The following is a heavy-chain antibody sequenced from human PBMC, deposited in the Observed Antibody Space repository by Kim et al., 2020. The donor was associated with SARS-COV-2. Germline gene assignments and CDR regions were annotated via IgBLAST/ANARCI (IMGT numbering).Heavy chain of an antibody. Sequence: SETLSLTCTVSGGSSSSYYWSWIRQPPGKGLEWIGYIYDSVNTNYNPSFKSRVTISADTSKNQFSLKLTSVTAADTAVYYCASSPLYDDSYGDYYFGMDVWGQGTPVTVSS. D-gene: IGHD4-17*01. J-gene: IGHJ6*02. CDR2: IYDSVNT. CDR1: GGSSSSYY. CDR3: ASSPLYDDSYGDYYFGMDV. V-gene: IGHV4-4*08.